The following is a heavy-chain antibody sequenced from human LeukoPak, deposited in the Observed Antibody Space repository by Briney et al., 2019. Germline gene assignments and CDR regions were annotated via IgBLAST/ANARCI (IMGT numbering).Heavy chain of an antibody. CDR2: ISDSGST. CDR1: GGSLSTHH. D-gene: IGHD3-22*01. CDR3: ARGYDSSAYYPFNY. Sequence: SETLSLTCVVSGGSLSTHHWSWFRQSPGGGLEWIGYISDSGSTNYNPSLKSRVTISVDTSKNQFSLMLSSVTAADTAVYYCARGYDSSAYYPFNYWGQGTLVTVSS. J-gene: IGHJ4*02. V-gene: IGHV4-59*11.